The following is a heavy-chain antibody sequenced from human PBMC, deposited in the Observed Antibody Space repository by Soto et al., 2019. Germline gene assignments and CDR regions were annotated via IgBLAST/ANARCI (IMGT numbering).Heavy chain of an antibody. V-gene: IGHV3-33*01. Sequence: QAQLVESGGGVVQPGRSLRLSCAASGFTFSNYGMYWVRQAPGKGLEWVAVIWYDGTNKYYVDSMRGRFTISRDNSKSTLYLQMNSLRVEDTAVYYCARGPPYSTTFYDRSGYYYYYGMDVWGQGNTVPVSS. D-gene: IGHD3-22*01. CDR2: IWYDGTNK. CDR1: GFTFSNYG. J-gene: IGHJ6*02. CDR3: ARGPPYSTTFYDRSGYYYYYGMDV.